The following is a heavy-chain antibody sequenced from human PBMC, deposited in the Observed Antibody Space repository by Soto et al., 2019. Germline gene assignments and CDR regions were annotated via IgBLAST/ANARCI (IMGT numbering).Heavy chain of an antibody. Sequence: GGSLRLSCAASGFTFSSYGMHWVRQAPGKGLEWVAVISYDGSNKYYADSVKGRFTISRDNSKNTLYLQMNSLRAEDTAVYYCAKDMVRGAGRLAFDIWGQGTMVTVSS. D-gene: IGHD3-10*01. CDR2: ISYDGSNK. V-gene: IGHV3-30*18. CDR1: GFTFSSYG. J-gene: IGHJ3*02. CDR3: AKDMVRGAGRLAFDI.